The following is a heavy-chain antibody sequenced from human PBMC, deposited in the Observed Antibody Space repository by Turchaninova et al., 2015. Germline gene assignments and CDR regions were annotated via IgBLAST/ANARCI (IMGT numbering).Heavy chain of an antibody. CDR3: ARDDDLYGVDV. J-gene: IGHJ6*02. CDR1: GDSVSLNSAA. V-gene: IGHV6-1*01. Sequence: QVQLQQSGPGLVKPSPTLSLPCPIPGDSVSLNSAAWNWIRQSQSRGLEWLGRTYYRSKWYNDYAVSVKSRITINPDTSKNQFSLQLNSVTPEDTAVYYCARDDDLYGVDVWGQGTTVTVSS. CDR2: TYYRSKWYN.